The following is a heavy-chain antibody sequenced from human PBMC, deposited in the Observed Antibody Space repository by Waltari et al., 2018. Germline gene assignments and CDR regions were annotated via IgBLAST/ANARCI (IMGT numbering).Heavy chain of an antibody. CDR3: ARGRSSGWSDNSGISAFDI. CDR2: IYYSGST. CDR1: GGSISSYY. Sequence: QVQLQESGPGLVKPSETLSLTCTVSGGSISSYYWSWLRPPPATGREWIGYIYYSGSTNYNRSLKSRVTISVETSKNQFSLKLSSVTDADRVVDYCARGRSSGWSDNSGISAFDIWGQGTMVTVSS. V-gene: IGHV4-59*01. J-gene: IGHJ3*02. D-gene: IGHD6-19*01.